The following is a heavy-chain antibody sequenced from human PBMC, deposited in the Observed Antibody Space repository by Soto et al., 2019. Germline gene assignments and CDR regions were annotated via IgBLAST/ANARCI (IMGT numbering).Heavy chain of an antibody. V-gene: IGHV4-39*01. CDR1: GNSISGTSSF. J-gene: IGHJ4*02. D-gene: IGHD4-17*01. Sequence: QLRLRVSGRVLVKPSETLSLTCTVSGNSISGTSSFWAWIRQPPGKNLEWIGSVYYTGSTYYNSSLKSRVSISIDTSKNQFSLSLNSVTAADTAVYYCTRRVRSTGLLDYWGQGALVTVSS. CDR3: TRRVRSTGLLDY. CDR2: VYYTGST.